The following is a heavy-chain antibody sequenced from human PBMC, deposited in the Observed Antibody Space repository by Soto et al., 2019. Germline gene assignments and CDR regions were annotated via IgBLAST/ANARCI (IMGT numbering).Heavy chain of an antibody. J-gene: IGHJ4*02. Sequence: SETLSLTCTVSGGSISGYYWSWIRQPPWTGLEWIGYINHIGSTNYNPSLKSRVTISVDTSKNQFSLKLTSVTAAGTAVYYCARDKITGLFDYWGQGTLVTVSS. D-gene: IGHD2-8*02. CDR3: ARDKITGLFDY. CDR1: GGSISGYY. CDR2: INHIGST. V-gene: IGHV4-59*12.